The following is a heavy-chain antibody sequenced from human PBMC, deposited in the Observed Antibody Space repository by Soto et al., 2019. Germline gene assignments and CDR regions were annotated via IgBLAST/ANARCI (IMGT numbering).Heavy chain of an antibody. CDR1: GYSFTSYW. Sequence: PGESLKISCKGSGYSFTSYWIGWVRQMPGKGLEWMGIIYPGDSDTRYSPSFQGQVTISADKSISTAYLQWSSLKASDTAMYYCARCYRGYFMIANDAFDIWGQGTMVTVSS. CDR3: ARCYRGYFMIANDAFDI. V-gene: IGHV5-51*01. CDR2: IYPGDSDT. J-gene: IGHJ3*02. D-gene: IGHD3-22*01.